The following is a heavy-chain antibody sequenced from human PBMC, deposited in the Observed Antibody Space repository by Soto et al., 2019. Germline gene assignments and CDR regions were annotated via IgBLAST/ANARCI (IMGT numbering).Heavy chain of an antibody. CDR3: ARGVNFFDSSGSDGDY. D-gene: IGHD3-22*01. CDR2: ISFDGSDK. CDR1: GFTFSSYA. V-gene: IGHV3-30*04. Sequence: PGGSLRLSCAASGFTFSSYAMHWVRQAPGKGLEWVAIISFDGSDKYYADSVKGRFTISRDNSKNALYLQMNSLRTEDTAVYYCARGVNFFDSSGSDGDYWGQGTLVTVS. J-gene: IGHJ4*02.